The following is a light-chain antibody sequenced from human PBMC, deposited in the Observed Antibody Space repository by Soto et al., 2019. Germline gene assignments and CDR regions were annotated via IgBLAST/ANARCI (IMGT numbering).Light chain of an antibody. V-gene: IGKV3-11*01. Sequence: EIVLTQSPATLSLSPGERATLSCRASQSVSSYLAWYQQKPGQAPRLLIYDASNRSTGIPARFSGSGSGTDFTLTISSLAPEDFAVYYCQQRSKWWTFGQGTKVEIK. CDR1: QSVSSY. J-gene: IGKJ1*01. CDR2: DAS. CDR3: QQRSKWWT.